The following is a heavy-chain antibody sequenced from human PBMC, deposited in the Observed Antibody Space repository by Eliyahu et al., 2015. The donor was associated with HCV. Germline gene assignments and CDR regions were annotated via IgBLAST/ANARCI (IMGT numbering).Heavy chain of an antibody. CDR3: ATRYCTNGVCQISYGMDV. V-gene: IGHV4-39*01. J-gene: IGHJ6*02. CDR1: GGSISSSSYY. Sequence: QLQLQESGPGLVKPSETLSLTCTVSGGSISSSSYYWGWIRQPPGKGLEWIGSIYYSGSTYYNPSLKSRVTISVDTSKNQFSLKLSPVTAADTAVYYCATRYCTNGVCQISYGMDVWGQGTTVTVSS. CDR2: IYYSGST. D-gene: IGHD2-8*01.